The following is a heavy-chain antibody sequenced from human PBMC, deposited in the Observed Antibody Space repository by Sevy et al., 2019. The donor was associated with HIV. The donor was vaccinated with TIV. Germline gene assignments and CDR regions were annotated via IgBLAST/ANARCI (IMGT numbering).Heavy chain of an antibody. CDR1: RFTFSSYA. CDR2: ISDNGGST. V-gene: IGHV3-64D*06. CDR3: VIGGWGSGYYYNEIDY. D-gene: IGHD3-10*01. Sequence: GGSLRLSCSASRFTFSSYALHWVRQAPGKGLEYVSTISDNGGSTYYADSVKDRFTISRDNSKNTLYLQMSSLRAEDTAVYYCVIGGWGSGYYYNEIDYWGQGTLVTVSS. J-gene: IGHJ4*02.